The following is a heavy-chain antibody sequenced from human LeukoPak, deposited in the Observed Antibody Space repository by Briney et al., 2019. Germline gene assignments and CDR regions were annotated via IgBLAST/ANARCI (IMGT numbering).Heavy chain of an antibody. Sequence: ETLSLTCAVYGGSFSGYYWSWIRQAPGKGLEWVSVIYSGGSTYYADSVKGRFTISRDNSKNTLYLQMNSLRAEDTAVYYCAREYYYDSSGYYYVVWGQGTLVTVSS. CDR1: GGSFSGYY. CDR2: IYSGGST. CDR3: AREYYYDSSGYYYVV. D-gene: IGHD3-22*01. V-gene: IGHV3-66*01. J-gene: IGHJ4*02.